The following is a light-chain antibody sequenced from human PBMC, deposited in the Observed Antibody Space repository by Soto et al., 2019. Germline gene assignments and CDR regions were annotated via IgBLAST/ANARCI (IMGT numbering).Light chain of an antibody. J-gene: IGLJ2*01. CDR2: YDS. CDR3: QVWDSSSGWV. Sequence: SYELTQPPSVSVAPGKTARITCGGNNIGSKSVHWYQQKPGQAPVLVIYYDSDRPSGIPERFSGSNSGNTATLTISRVEAGDAADYYCQVWDSSSGWVFGGGTKVTVL. V-gene: IGLV3-21*04. CDR1: NIGSKS.